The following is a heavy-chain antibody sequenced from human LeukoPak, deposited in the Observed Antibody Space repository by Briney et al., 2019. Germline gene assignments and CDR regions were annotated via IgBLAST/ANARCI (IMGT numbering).Heavy chain of an antibody. CDR3: ATYDFWWSRGLDP. Sequence: ASVKVSCKASGGTFSSYTISWVRQAPGQGLEWMGRIIRILGIANYAQKFHGRVTITADKSTSTAYIELSSLRSEDTAVYYCATYDFWWSRGLDPWGQGTLVTVSS. CDR2: IIRILGIA. J-gene: IGHJ5*02. D-gene: IGHD3-3*01. CDR1: GGTFSSYT. V-gene: IGHV1-69*02.